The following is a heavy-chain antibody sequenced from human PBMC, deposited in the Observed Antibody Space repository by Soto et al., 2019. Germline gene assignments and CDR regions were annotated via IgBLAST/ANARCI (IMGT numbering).Heavy chain of an antibody. CDR2: IYHSGTT. V-gene: IGHV4-4*02. D-gene: IGHD6-19*01. Sequence: SETLSLTCGVSGGSLSSTNWWSWVRQPPGKGLEWIGEIYHSGTTNYNPSLRSRVTISVDKSKNQFSLKLSSVTAADTAVYYCAITRTIAVAKYFDSWRHATLVTVPP. J-gene: IGHJ4*01. CDR3: AITRTIAVAKYFDS. CDR1: GGSLSSTNW.